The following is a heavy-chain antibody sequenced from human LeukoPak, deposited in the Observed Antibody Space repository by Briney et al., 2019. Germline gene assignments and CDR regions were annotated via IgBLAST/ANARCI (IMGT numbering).Heavy chain of an antibody. Sequence: GGSLRLSCAASGFTFSRYSMHWVRQAPGKGLEYVSAISSNGGSTYYANSVKGRFTISRDNSKNTLDLQMSSLRAEDTAIYYCARRGHGYGSPFDYWGQGTLVTVSS. CDR1: GFTFSRYS. V-gene: IGHV3-64*01. J-gene: IGHJ4*02. CDR3: ARRGHGYGSPFDY. CDR2: ISSNGGST. D-gene: IGHD5-18*01.